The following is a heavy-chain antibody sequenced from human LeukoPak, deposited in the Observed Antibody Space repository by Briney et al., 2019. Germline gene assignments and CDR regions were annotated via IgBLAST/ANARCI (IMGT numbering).Heavy chain of an antibody. CDR3: ARPIAARLQGMGY. V-gene: IGHV3-33*01. D-gene: IGHD6-6*01. CDR1: GFTFSSYG. J-gene: IGHJ4*02. Sequence: GGSLRLSCAASGFTFSSYGVHWVRQAPGKGLGWVAVIWYDGSNNSYADSVKGRFTISRDNSKNTLYLQMNSLRAEDTAVYYCARPIAARLQGMGYWGQGTLVTVSS. CDR2: IWYDGSNN.